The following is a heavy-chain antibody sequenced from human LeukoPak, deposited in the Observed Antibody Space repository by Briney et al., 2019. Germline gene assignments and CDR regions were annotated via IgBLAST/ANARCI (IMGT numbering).Heavy chain of an antibody. CDR2: IYHSGST. D-gene: IGHD3-22*01. CDR1: GGSISSYY. V-gene: IGHV4-38-2*02. J-gene: IGHJ4*02. Sequence: SETLSLTCTVSGGSISSYYWSWIRQPPGKGLEWIGSIYHSGSTYYNPSLKSRVTISVDTSKNQFSLKLSSVTAADTAVYYCAREYYYDSSAVDYWGQGTLVTVSS. CDR3: AREYYYDSSAVDY.